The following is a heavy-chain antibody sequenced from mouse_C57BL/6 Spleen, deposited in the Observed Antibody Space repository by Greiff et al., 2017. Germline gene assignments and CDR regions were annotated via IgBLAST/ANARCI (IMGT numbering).Heavy chain of an antibody. J-gene: IGHJ4*01. CDR1: GYTFTSYW. D-gene: IGHD1-1*01. V-gene: IGHV1-52*01. CDR2: IDPSDSET. Sequence: VKLQQPGAELVRPGSSVKLSCKASGYTFTSYWMHWVKQRPIQGLEWIGNIDPSDSETHYNQNVKDKATLTVDKSNSTAYMQLSSLTSEDSAVYYCARFPYGSSYGAMDYWGQGTSVTVSS. CDR3: ARFPYGSSYGAMDY.